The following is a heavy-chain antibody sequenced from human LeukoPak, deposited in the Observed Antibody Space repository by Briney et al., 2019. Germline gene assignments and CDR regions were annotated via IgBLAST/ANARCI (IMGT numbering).Heavy chain of an antibody. CDR2: ISSSSSTI. D-gene: IGHD3-22*01. V-gene: IGHV3-48*04. CDR3: ARSYYYDSSGYYYGMDV. CDR1: GFTFSSYS. J-gene: IGHJ6*02. Sequence: GGSLRLSCAASGFTFSSYSMNWVRQAPGKGLEWVSYISSSSSTIYYADSVKGRFTISRDNAKNSLYLQMNSLRAEDTAVYYCARSYYYDSSGYYYGMDVWGQGTTVTVSS.